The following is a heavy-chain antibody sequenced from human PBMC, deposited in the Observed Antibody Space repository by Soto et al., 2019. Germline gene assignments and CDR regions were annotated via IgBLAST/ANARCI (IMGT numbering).Heavy chain of an antibody. Sequence: SETLSLTCTVSGGSISSYYWSWIRQPPGKGLEWIGYIYYSGSTNYNPSLKSRVTISVDTSKNQFSLKLSSVTAADTAVYYCARSRRYSGYHPGYYYYGMDVWGQGTTVTVSS. J-gene: IGHJ6*02. V-gene: IGHV4-59*01. CDR1: GGSISSYY. CDR2: IYYSGST. D-gene: IGHD5-12*01. CDR3: ARSRRYSGYHPGYYYYGMDV.